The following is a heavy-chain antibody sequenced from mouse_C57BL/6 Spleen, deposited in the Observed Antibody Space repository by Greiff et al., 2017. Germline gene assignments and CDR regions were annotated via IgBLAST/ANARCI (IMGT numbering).Heavy chain of an antibody. CDR2: ISDGGSYT. D-gene: IGHD2-2*01. V-gene: IGHV5-4*01. CDR1: GFTFSSYA. CDR3: ARDTRYGYDDY. Sequence: EVMLVESGGGLVKPGGSLKLSCAASGFTFSSYAMSWVRQTPEKRLEWVATISDGGSYTYYPDNVKGRFTISRDNAKNNLYLQMSHLKSEDTAMYDCARDTRYGYDDYWGQGTTLTVSS. J-gene: IGHJ2*01.